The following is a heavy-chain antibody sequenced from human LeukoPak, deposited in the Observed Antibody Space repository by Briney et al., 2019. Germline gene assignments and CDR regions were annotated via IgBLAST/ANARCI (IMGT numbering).Heavy chain of an antibody. CDR3: ARGSEGELRYFDWLFYY. D-gene: IGHD3-9*01. Sequence: SVTVSCKASGGAFRSYGISWVRQAPGQGLEWMGGIIPIFGTANYAEKFQGRVTITADESTSTAYMELSSLRSEDTAVYYCARGSEGELRYFDWLFYYWGQGSLVTVSS. CDR2: IIPIFGTA. V-gene: IGHV1-69*13. J-gene: IGHJ4*02. CDR1: GGAFRSYG.